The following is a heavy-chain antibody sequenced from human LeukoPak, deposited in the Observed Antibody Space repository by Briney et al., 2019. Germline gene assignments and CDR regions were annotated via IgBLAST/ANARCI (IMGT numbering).Heavy chain of an antibody. Sequence: GGSLRLSCAASGFTFSNYWMSLVRRAPGKGLEWVANKKQDGSEKYYVDSVRGRFTISRDNAKNSLYLQMNSLRAENTAVYYCARGITIFGVPYFDYWGQGTLVTVSS. J-gene: IGHJ4*02. CDR3: ARGITIFGVPYFDY. CDR1: GFTFSNYW. V-gene: IGHV3-7*01. D-gene: IGHD3-3*01. CDR2: KKQDGSEK.